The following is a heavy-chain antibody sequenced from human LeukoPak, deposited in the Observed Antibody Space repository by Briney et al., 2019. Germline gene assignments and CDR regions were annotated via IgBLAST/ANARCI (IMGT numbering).Heavy chain of an antibody. CDR2: INEDGRAK. CDR1: GFTFSTYW. J-gene: IGHJ4*02. D-gene: IGHD3-10*01. CDR3: ARPYYGSADY. V-gene: IGHV3-7*03. Sequence: GGSLRLSCVASGFTFSTYWMSWVRQAAGKGLEWVANINEDGRAKYYVDSVMGRFTISRDNAKNSLYLQMNSLRAEDTAVYYCARPYYGSADYWGQGTLVTVSS.